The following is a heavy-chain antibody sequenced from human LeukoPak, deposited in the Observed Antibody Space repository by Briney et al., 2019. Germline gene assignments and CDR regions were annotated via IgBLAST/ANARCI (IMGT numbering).Heavy chain of an antibody. CDR3: ASRRELEVPGETIWYMDV. J-gene: IGHJ6*03. CDR2: ISAYNGNT. CDR1: GYTFTSYG. V-gene: IGHV1-18*01. Sequence: ASVKVSCKASGYTFTSYGISWVRQAPGQGLEWMGWISAYNGNTNYAQKLQGRVTMTTDTSTSTAYMELRSLRSDDTAVYYCASRRELEVPGETIWYMDVWGKGTTVTVSS. D-gene: IGHD1-7*01.